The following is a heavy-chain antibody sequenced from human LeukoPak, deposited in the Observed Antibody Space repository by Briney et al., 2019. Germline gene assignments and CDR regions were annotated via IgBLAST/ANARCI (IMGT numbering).Heavy chain of an antibody. J-gene: IGHJ4*02. CDR2: IYYSGST. CDR1: GGSMSSYY. CDR3: ARGLTYYYDSSGYWIDY. Sequence: SETLSLTCTVSGGSMSSYYWSWIRQHPGKGLEWIGYIYYSGSTNYNPSLKSRDTISVDTSKNQFSLKLSSVTAADTAVYYCARGLTYYYDSSGYWIDYWGQGTLVTVSS. V-gene: IGHV4-59*01. D-gene: IGHD3-22*01.